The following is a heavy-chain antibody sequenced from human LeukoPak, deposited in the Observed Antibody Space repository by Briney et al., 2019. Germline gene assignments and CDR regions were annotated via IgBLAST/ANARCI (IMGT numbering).Heavy chain of an antibody. J-gene: IGHJ4*02. CDR2: ISSSGSTI. Sequence: GGSLRLSCAASGFTFSDYYMSWIRQAPGKGLEWVSYISSSGSTIYYADSVKGRFTISRDNAKNSLYLQMNSLRAEDTAVYYCARDNHDPTYSVDYWGQGTLVTVSS. V-gene: IGHV3-11*01. D-gene: IGHD2-21*01. CDR3: ARDNHDPTYSVDY. CDR1: GFTFSDYY.